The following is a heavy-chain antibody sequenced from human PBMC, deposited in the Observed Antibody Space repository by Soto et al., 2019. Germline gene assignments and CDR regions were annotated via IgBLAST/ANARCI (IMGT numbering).Heavy chain of an antibody. CDR3: ARDTLGAARIYKWFDP. D-gene: IGHD6-6*01. J-gene: IGHJ5*02. V-gene: IGHV4-38-2*02. Sequence: SETLSLTCAVSGYSISSGYYWGWIRQPPGKGLEWIGSIYHSGSTYYNPSLKSRVTISVDTSKNQFSLKLSSVTAADTAVYYCARDTLGAARIYKWFDPWGQGTLVTVSS. CDR1: GYSISSGYY. CDR2: IYHSGST.